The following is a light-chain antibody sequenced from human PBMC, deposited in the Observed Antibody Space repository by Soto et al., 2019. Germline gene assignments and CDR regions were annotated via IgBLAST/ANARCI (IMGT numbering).Light chain of an antibody. CDR1: SGHSSYA. V-gene: IGLV4-69*01. Sequence: QTVVTQSPSASASLGASVKLTCTLSSGHSSYAIAWHQQQPEKGPRYLMKLNSGGSHSKGDGIPDRFSGSSSGAERYLTISSLQSEDEADDYCQIWGTGTYVVFGGGTKVTVL. CDR2: LNSGGSH. J-gene: IGLJ2*01. CDR3: QIWGTGTYVV.